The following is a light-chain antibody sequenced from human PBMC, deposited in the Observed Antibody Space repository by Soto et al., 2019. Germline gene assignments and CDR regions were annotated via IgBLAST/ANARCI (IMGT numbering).Light chain of an antibody. Sequence: QSVLTQPASVSGSPGQSITIFCTGGSSDVGSYNRVSWYRQHPGKAPQLMIYEVSNRPSGVSNRFSGSKSGNTASLTISGLQAEDEADYFCSSLTRSDTWVIGGGTKLTVL. CDR2: EVS. J-gene: IGLJ3*02. V-gene: IGLV2-14*02. CDR1: SSDVGSYNR. CDR3: SSLTRSDTWV.